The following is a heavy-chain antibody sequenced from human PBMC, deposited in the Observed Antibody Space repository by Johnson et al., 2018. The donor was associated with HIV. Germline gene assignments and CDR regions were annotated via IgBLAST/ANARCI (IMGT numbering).Heavy chain of an antibody. CDR1: GFTFSSYA. CDR2: ISYDGSNK. V-gene: IGHV3-30-3*01. CDR3: ARDRSTPQPYYYDSSGYRGYSAFNI. Sequence: QVQLVESGGGVVQPGRSLRLSCAASGFTFSSYAMHWVRQAPGKGLEWVAVISYDGSNKYYADSVKGRFTISRDNSKNSLYLQMNSLRAEDTAVYYCARDRSTPQPYYYDSSGYRGYSAFNIWGQGTTVTVSS. D-gene: IGHD3-22*01. J-gene: IGHJ3*02.